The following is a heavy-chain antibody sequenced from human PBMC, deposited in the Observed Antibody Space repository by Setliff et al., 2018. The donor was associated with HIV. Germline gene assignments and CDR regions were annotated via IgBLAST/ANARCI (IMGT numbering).Heavy chain of an antibody. Sequence: SQTLSLTCAVYGGSLSGYYWSWIRQPPGKGLEWIGEINHSGSTNYNMSLWSRVTISLDASRNQFSLELISVTAADTAVYYCAGGPGTTSIDYWAQGTLVTVSS. CDR3: AGGPGTTSIDY. V-gene: IGHV4-34*01. J-gene: IGHJ4*02. CDR2: INHSGST. D-gene: IGHD1-26*01. CDR1: GGSLSGYY.